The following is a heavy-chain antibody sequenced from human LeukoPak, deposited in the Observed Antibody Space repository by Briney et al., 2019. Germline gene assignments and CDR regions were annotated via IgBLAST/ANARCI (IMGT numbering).Heavy chain of an antibody. CDR2: IYHSGTT. Sequence: PSETLSLTCAASGYSISSGYYWGWIRQPPGKGLEWIGSIYHSGTTYYNPSLMSRVTISVDTSKNQFSLKVTSVTAADTAVYYCARSGSGSDYYFYYMDVWGKGTTVTVSS. V-gene: IGHV4-38-2*01. D-gene: IGHD3-10*01. CDR1: GYSISSGYY. J-gene: IGHJ6*03. CDR3: ARSGSGSDYYFYYMDV.